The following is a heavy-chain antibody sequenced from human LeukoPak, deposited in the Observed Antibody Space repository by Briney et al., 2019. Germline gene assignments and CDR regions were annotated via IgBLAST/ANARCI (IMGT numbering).Heavy chain of an antibody. CDR1: GFTFSSYG. CDR3: AKEGIENSSGYYPRWFDP. Sequence: VGSLRLSWAASGFTFSSYGMHWLRQGPGKGLEWVAVISYDGSNKYYADSVKGRFTISRDNSKNTLYLQMNSLRAEDTAVYYCAKEGIENSSGYYPRWFDPWGQGTLVTVSS. CDR2: ISYDGSNK. J-gene: IGHJ5*02. D-gene: IGHD3-22*01. V-gene: IGHV3-30*18.